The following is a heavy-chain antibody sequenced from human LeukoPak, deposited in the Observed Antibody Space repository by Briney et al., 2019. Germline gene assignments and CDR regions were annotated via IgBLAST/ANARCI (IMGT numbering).Heavy chain of an antibody. J-gene: IGHJ4*02. CDR3: VRDPNRQGIDF. Sequence: GGSLRLSCAASGFTFSDHYMTWIRQAPGKGLEWVSYISGTSSTIYYADSVKGRFTISRDNTKKSLYLQMNSLRAEDTAVYYCVRDPNRQGIDFWGQGTLVTVSS. V-gene: IGHV3-11*04. CDR2: ISGTSSTI. D-gene: IGHD1/OR15-1a*01. CDR1: GFTFSDHY.